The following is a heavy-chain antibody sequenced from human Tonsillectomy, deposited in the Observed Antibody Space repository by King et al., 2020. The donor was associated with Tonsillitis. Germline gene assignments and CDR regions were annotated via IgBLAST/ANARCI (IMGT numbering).Heavy chain of an antibody. CDR2: ISYDGSNK. CDR1: GFTFSSYA. CDR3: ARVEGYSGSWYDY. Sequence: QLVQSGGGVVQPGRSLRLSCAASGFTFSSYAMHWVRQAPGKGLEWVAVISYDGSNKYYADSVKGRFTISRDNSKNTLYLQMNSLRPEDTAVYYCARVEGYSGSWYDYWGQGTLVTVSS. D-gene: IGHD6-13*01. V-gene: IGHV3-30*04. J-gene: IGHJ4*02.